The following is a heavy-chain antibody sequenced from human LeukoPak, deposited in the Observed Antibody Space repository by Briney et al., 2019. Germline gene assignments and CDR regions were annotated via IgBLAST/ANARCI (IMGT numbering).Heavy chain of an antibody. J-gene: IGHJ4*02. Sequence: ASVKVSCTASGGTFSSYAISWVRQAPGQGLEWMGGFNPLFGTANYAQKFQGRVTITADRSTSTAYMELSSLRSEDTAVYYCARGQQLVRPLDYWGQGTLVTVSS. CDR3: ARGQQLVRPLDY. D-gene: IGHD6-13*01. CDR1: GGTFSSYA. CDR2: FNPLFGTA. V-gene: IGHV1-69*06.